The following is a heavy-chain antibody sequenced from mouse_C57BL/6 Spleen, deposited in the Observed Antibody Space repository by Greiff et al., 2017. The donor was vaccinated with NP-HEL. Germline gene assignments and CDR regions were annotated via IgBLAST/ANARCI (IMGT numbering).Heavy chain of an antibody. V-gene: IGHV14-4*01. CDR3: TTHYYGSSSPSYAMDY. Sequence: EVKLMESGAELVRPGASVKLSCTASGFNIKDDYMHWVKQRPEQGLEWIGWIDPENGDTEYASKFQGKATITADTSSNTAYLQLSSLTSEDTAVYYCTTHYYGSSSPSYAMDYWGQGTSVTVSS. D-gene: IGHD1-1*01. J-gene: IGHJ4*01. CDR2: IDPENGDT. CDR1: GFNIKDDY.